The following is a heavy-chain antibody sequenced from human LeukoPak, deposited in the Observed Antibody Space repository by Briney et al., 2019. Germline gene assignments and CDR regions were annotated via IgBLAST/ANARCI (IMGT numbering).Heavy chain of an antibody. CDR1: GFTFSNAW. Sequence: GGSLRLSCAASGFTFSNAWMSWVRQAPGKGLEWVGRIKSKTDGGTTDYAAPVKGRFTISRDDSKNTLYLQMNSLKTEDTAAYYCTTGVGYSYGFDYWGQGTLVTVSS. J-gene: IGHJ4*02. CDR2: IKSKTDGGTT. D-gene: IGHD5-18*01. CDR3: TTGVGYSYGFDY. V-gene: IGHV3-15*01.